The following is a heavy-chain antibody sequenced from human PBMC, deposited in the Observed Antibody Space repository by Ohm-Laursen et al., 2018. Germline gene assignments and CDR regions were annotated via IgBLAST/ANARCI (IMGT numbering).Heavy chain of an antibody. V-gene: IGHV4-38-2*01. D-gene: IGHD1-26*01. CDR1: GYSISSGDY. J-gene: IGHJ4*02. CDR3: ARLCVLHSGSYYFDY. Sequence: SETLSLTCAVSGYSISSGDYWGWIRQPPGKGLEWIGSIYYSGSTYYNPSLKSRVTISVDTSKNQFSLKLSSVTAADTAVYYCARLCVLHSGSYYFDYWGQGTLVTVSS. CDR2: IYYSGST.